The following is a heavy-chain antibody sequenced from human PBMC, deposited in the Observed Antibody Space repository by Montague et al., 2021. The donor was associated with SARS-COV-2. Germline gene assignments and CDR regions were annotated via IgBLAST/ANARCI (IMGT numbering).Heavy chain of an antibody. Sequence: SETLSLTCIVSGSSVRSYFWSWIRQPPGQGLEWIGNIYDSGSTNXNPSLKSRVTISVDTSKNQFSLKLSAVTAADTAVYYCARENTVTTFGGPYYIDSWGQGTLVTVSA. D-gene: IGHD4-17*01. CDR3: ARENTVTTFGGPYYIDS. V-gene: IGHV4-59*02. J-gene: IGHJ4*02. CDR2: IYDSGST. CDR1: GSSVRSYF.